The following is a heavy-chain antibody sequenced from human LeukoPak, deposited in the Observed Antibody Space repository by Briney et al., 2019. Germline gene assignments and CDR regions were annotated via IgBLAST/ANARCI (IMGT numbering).Heavy chain of an antibody. CDR1: GGSFSGYY. CDR2: INHSGST. Sequence: SETLSLTGAVYGGSFSGYYWSWIRQPPGKGLEWIGEINHSGSTNYNPSLKSRVTISVDTSKNQFSLKLSSVTAVDTAVYYCARSSGWPDYWGQGTLVTVSS. D-gene: IGHD6-19*01. CDR3: ARSSGWPDY. J-gene: IGHJ4*02. V-gene: IGHV4-34*01.